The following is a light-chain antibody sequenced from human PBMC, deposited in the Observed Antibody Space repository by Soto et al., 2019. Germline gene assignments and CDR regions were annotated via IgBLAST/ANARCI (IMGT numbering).Light chain of an antibody. CDR3: QQSYSTPWT. CDR2: DAS. V-gene: IGKV1-39*01. Sequence: DIQMTQSPSSLSASVGDRVTITCRASQSISSYLNWYQQKPGKAPKLLIYDASSLQSGVPSRFSGSGSGTDFTLTISRLQPEDFATYYCQQSYSTPWTFGQGTKVEIK. J-gene: IGKJ1*01. CDR1: QSISSY.